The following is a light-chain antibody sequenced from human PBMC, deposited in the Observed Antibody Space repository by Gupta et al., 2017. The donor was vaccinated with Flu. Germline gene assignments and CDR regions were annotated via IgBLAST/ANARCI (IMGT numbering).Light chain of an antibody. Sequence: PSSLSASVGDRVTITCQASQGISNYVNWYQQKPGKAPDLLIYDASKLERGVPSRFSGSGSGTHFAFTISSLQPEDFATYYCQQVDNRPLTFGQGTQLEIK. CDR2: DAS. J-gene: IGKJ5*01. CDR1: QGISNY. CDR3: QQVDNRPLT. V-gene: IGKV1-33*01.